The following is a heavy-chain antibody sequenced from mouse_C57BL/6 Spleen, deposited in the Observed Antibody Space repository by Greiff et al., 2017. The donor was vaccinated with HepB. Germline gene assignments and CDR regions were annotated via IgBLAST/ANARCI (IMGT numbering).Heavy chain of an antibody. CDR2: IYWDDDK. V-gene: IGHV8-12*01. D-gene: IGHD1-1*01. Sequence: QVTLKVCGPGILQSSQTLSLTCSFSGFSLSTSGMGVSWIRQPSGKGLEWLAHIYWDDDKRYNPSLKSRLTISKDTSRNQVFLKITSVDTADTATYYCARRGYGSSYVDYAMDYWGQGTSVTVSS. J-gene: IGHJ4*01. CDR1: GFSLSTSGMG. CDR3: ARRGYGSSYVDYAMDY.